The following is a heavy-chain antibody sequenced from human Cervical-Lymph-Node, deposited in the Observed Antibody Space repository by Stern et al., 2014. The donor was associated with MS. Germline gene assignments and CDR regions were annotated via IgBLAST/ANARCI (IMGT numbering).Heavy chain of an antibody. D-gene: IGHD1-26*01. Sequence: VQLVQSGPGLVKPSQTLSLTCTVSGGSISSSGYYWSWIRQPADKGLEWIGRIHDSGSTYHNPSLKSRVTISMETAKTQFSLKLPSVTAADTAVYYCATTRWDLFTWNWFDPWGQGTLVTVSS. J-gene: IGHJ5*02. CDR3: ATTRWDLFTWNWFDP. V-gene: IGHV4-61*02. CDR1: GGSISSSGYY. CDR2: IHDSGST.